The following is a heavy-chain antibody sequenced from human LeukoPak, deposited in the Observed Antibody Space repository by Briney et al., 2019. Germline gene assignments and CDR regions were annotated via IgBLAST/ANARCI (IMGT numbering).Heavy chain of an antibody. CDR1: GYTFTSYY. Sequence: ASVKVSCKASGYTFTSYYMHWVRQAPGQGLEWMGIINPSGGSTSYAQEFQGRVTMTRDTSTSTVYMELSSLRSEDTAVYYCARSVGATTWIDYWGQGTLVTVSS. D-gene: IGHD1-26*01. V-gene: IGHV1-46*01. CDR3: ARSVGATTWIDY. J-gene: IGHJ4*02. CDR2: INPSGGST.